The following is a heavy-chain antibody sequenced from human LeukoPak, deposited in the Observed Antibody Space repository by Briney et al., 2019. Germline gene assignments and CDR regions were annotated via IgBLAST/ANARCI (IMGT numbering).Heavy chain of an antibody. CDR2: IKSDGSK. Sequence: AGGSLRLSCAASGFTFSSYWMHWVRQAPGKGLVWVSRIKSDGSKRYADSVKGRFTVSRDNAKNTVSLQMNSLRAEDTGVYYCARAPSEIGGYYPEYFRHWGQGTLVIVSS. D-gene: IGHD3-22*01. V-gene: IGHV3-74*01. CDR3: ARAPSEIGGYYPEYFRH. J-gene: IGHJ1*01. CDR1: GFTFSSYW.